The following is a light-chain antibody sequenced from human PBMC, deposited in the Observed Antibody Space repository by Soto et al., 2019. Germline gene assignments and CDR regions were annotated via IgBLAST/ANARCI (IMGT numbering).Light chain of an antibody. CDR2: DAS. Sequence: EMILTQSPDTLSLSPGERATLSCRASQTVRNNYLAWYQQKPGQAPRLLIYDASSRATGIPDRFSGGGSGTDFTLTISRLEPEDFAVYYCQQFSSYPLTFGGGTKVEIK. CDR1: QTVRNNY. V-gene: IGKV3-20*01. J-gene: IGKJ4*01. CDR3: QQFSSYPLT.